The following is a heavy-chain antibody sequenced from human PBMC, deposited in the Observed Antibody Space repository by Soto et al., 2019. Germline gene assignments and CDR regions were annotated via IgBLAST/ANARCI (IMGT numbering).Heavy chain of an antibody. D-gene: IGHD3-22*01. V-gene: IGHV1-3*01. CDR3: ARVQYPNMYYYDSSEGTDAFDI. CDR1: GYTFTSYA. J-gene: IGHJ3*02. Sequence: ASVKVSCKASGYTFTSYAMHWVRQAPGQRFEWMGWINAGNGNTKYSQKFQGRVTITRDTSASTAYIELSSLRSEDTAVYYCARVQYPNMYYYDSSEGTDAFDIWGQGTMVTV. CDR2: INAGNGNT.